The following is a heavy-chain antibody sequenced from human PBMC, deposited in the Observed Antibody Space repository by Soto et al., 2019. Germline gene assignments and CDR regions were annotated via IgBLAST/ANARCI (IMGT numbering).Heavy chain of an antibody. CDR1: GYTFTTYG. D-gene: IGHD6-13*01. Sequence: QVQLVQSGAEVKKPGASVRVSCKASGYTFTTYGITWVRQAPGQGLEWMGWISTYNGNTNYAQNLQGRVTMTTDTAPSTAYMELRSLRSDDTAVYYCARGVTAAFDFWGQGTLVTVSS. CDR2: ISTYNGNT. V-gene: IGHV1-18*01. J-gene: IGHJ4*02. CDR3: ARGVTAAFDF.